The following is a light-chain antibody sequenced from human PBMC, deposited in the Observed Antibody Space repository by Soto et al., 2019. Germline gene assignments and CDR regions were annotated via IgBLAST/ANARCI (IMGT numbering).Light chain of an antibody. CDR1: SSDVDTYKY. Sequence: QSALTQPASVSGSPGQSITISCTGTSSDVDTYKYVSWYQQHPGKAPKLMIYEVSYRPSGVSDRFSGSKSGNTASLTISGLQAEDEADYYCCSYAGSTTRVQFGGGTKVTVI. J-gene: IGLJ2*01. CDR2: EVS. CDR3: CSYAGSTTRVQ. V-gene: IGLV2-14*01.